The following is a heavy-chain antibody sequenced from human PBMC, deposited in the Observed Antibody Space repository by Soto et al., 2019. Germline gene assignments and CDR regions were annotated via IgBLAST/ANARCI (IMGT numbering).Heavy chain of an antibody. V-gene: IGHV3-49*04. Sequence: GGSLRLSCTASGFTFGDYAMSWVRQAPGKGLEWEGFIRSKAYGGTTEYAASVKGRFTISRDDSKSIAYLQMNSLKTEDTAVYYCTHDSSGYYDAFDIWGQGTMVPVSS. D-gene: IGHD3-22*01. J-gene: IGHJ3*02. CDR2: IRSKAYGGTT. CDR3: THDSSGYYDAFDI. CDR1: GFTFGDYA.